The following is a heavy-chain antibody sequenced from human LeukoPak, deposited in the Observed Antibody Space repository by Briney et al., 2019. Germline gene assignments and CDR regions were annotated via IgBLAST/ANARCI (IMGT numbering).Heavy chain of an antibody. CDR1: GGSISSYY. Sequence: SETLSLTCTVSGGSISSYYWSWIRQPPGKGLEWIGYIYYSGSTNYNPSLKSRVTISVDTSKNQFSLKPSSVTAADTAVYYCARHNSLDDILTGHDAFDIWGQGTMVTVSS. CDR2: IYYSGST. V-gene: IGHV4-59*08. CDR3: ARHNSLDDILTGHDAFDI. J-gene: IGHJ3*02. D-gene: IGHD3-9*01.